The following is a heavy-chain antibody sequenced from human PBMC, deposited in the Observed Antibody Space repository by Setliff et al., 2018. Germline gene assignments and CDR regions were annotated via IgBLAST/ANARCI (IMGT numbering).Heavy chain of an antibody. CDR1: GYRFTTYW. Sequence: PGESLKISCKGSGYRFTTYWIAWVRQKPGKGLEWMGIVYPGDSDTQYSPSFQGQVTISADKSISTTYLQWSSLKASDTGMHYCARSTVTQDFDSWGQGTLVTVSS. J-gene: IGHJ4*02. CDR3: ARSTVTQDFDS. D-gene: IGHD4-17*01. CDR2: VYPGDSDT. V-gene: IGHV5-51*01.